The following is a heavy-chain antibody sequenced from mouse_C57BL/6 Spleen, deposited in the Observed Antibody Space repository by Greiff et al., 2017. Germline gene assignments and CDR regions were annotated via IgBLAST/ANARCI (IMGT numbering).Heavy chain of an antibody. D-gene: IGHD2-2*01. CDR3: ARGGGYGPYAMDY. J-gene: IGHJ4*01. Sequence: VQLQQPGAELVKPGASVKMSCKASGYTFTSYWITWVKQRPGQGLEWIGDIYPGSGSTNYNEKFKSKATLTVDTSSSTAYMQLSSLTSEDSAVYYGARGGGYGPYAMDYWGQGTSVTVSS. CDR1: GYTFTSYW. V-gene: IGHV1-55*01. CDR2: IYPGSGST.